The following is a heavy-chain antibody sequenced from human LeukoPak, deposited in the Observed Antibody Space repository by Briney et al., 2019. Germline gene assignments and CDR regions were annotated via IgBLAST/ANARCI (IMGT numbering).Heavy chain of an antibody. CDR1: GFTFSSYG. V-gene: IGHV3-21*01. J-gene: IGHJ5*02. D-gene: IGHD6-19*01. Sequence: GGSLRLSCAASGFTFSSYGMHWVRQAPGKGLEWVSSISSSSSYIYYADSVKGRFTISRDNAKNSLYLQMNSLRAEDTAVYYCARGSGSGWSLGWFDPWGQGTLVTVS. CDR3: ARGSGSGWSLGWFDP. CDR2: ISSSSSYI.